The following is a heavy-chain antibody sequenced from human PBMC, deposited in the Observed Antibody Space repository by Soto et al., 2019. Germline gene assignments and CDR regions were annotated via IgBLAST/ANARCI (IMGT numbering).Heavy chain of an antibody. Sequence: DVHLVESGGGLVQPGGSLRLSCAASGFTFSNSWMHWVRQVSGKGLEWVSRINADGTSTSYADSVKGRFTISRDNANNTLYLHVNSLRAEDTAVYYCVTVVARGVGVPRFDFDSWGQGALVTVSS. J-gene: IGHJ4*02. CDR2: INADGTST. D-gene: IGHD3-10*01. CDR1: GFTFSNSW. CDR3: VTVVARGVGVPRFDFDS. V-gene: IGHV3-74*01.